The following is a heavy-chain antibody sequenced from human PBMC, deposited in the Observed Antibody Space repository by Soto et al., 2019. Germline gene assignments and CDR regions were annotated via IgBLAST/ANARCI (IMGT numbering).Heavy chain of an antibody. V-gene: IGHV4-59*08. Sequence: QVQLQESGPGRVKPSETLSLTCTASGGSISPYYWSWIRQPPGEGMEWLGSIYYSGYTNYNPSLKSRLTISVDTSKNQFSLRLSSVTAADTAVYFCARLIRDASGSYRLDYWGRGTLVTVSS. CDR3: ARLIRDASGSYRLDY. D-gene: IGHD3-10*01. J-gene: IGHJ4*02. CDR2: IYYSGYT. CDR1: GGSISPYY.